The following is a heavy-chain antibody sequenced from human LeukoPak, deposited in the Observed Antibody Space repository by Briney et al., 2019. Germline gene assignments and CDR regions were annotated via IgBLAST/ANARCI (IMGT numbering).Heavy chain of an antibody. V-gene: IGHV3-21*01. CDR3: AAVTASSGMWLYSRRQH. D-gene: IGHD6-13*01. Sequence: GGSLRLSCAASGFTFSSYSMNWVRQAPGKGLEWVSSISSSSSYIYYADSVKGRFTISRDNAKNSLYLQMNSLRAEDTAVYYCAAVTASSGMWLYSRRQHWGQGTLVTVSS. CDR2: ISSSSSYI. CDR1: GFTFSSYS. J-gene: IGHJ1*01.